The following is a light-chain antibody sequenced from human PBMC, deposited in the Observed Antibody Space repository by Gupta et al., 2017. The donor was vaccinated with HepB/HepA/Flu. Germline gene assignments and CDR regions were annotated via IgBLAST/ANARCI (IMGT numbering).Light chain of an antibody. V-gene: IGKV3D-15*01. Sequence: EILMTQSPATLSVSPGERATLSCRASQSVSSNLAWYQQKPGQAPRLLIYGASTRATGFPARFSGSGSGTEFTLTISSLQSEDFAVYFCQHYNSWQGNFGQGTKLEIK. CDR3: QHYNSWQGN. J-gene: IGKJ2*02. CDR1: QSVSSN. CDR2: GAS.